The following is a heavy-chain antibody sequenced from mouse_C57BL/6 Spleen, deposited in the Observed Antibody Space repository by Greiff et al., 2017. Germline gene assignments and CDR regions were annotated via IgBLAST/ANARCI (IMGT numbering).Heavy chain of an antibody. CDR1: GYTFTSYG. CDR2: IYPRSGNT. CDR3: ARHGCFAY. J-gene: IGHJ3*01. V-gene: IGHV1-81*01. Sequence: QVHVKQSGAELARPGASVKLSCKASGYTFTSYGISWVKQRTGQGLEWIGEIYPRSGNTYYNEKFKGKATLTADKSSSTAYMELRSLTSAVSAVYFCARHGCFAYWGQGTLVTVSA.